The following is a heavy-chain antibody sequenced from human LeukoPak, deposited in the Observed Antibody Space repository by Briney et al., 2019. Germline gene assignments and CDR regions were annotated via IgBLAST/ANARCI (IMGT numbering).Heavy chain of an antibody. CDR1: GGTFSSYA. CDR3: ARLIAVAGHIAFDI. CDR2: INAGNGNT. Sequence: GASVKVSCKASGGTFSSYAMHWVRQAPGQRLEWMGWINAGNGNTKYSQKFQGRVTITRDTSASTAYMELSSLRSEDTAVYYCARLIAVAGHIAFDIWGQGTMVTVSS. V-gene: IGHV1-3*01. D-gene: IGHD6-19*01. J-gene: IGHJ3*02.